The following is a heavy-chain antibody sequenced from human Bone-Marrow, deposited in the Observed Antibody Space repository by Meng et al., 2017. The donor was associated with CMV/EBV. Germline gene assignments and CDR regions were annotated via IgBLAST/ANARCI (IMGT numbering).Heavy chain of an antibody. Sequence: ASVKVSCKASVYPFSSLDVNWVRQAAGQGPEWMGWMVPNSGRTGSAQKFLGRVTMTWDTYIGTLYMELSRLTFEDTAGYYCGRYIRGNGFDIWGQETMVTVSS. D-gene: IGHD1-1*01. J-gene: IGHJ3*02. CDR3: GRYIRGNGFDI. V-gene: IGHV1-8*02. CDR2: MVPNSGRT. CDR1: VYPFSSLD.